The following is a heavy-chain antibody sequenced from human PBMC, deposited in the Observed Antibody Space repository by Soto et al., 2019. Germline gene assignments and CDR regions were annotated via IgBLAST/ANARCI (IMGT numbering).Heavy chain of an antibody. J-gene: IGHJ4*02. D-gene: IGHD2-15*01. CDR3: EKAGGDCSGGTCYSGQGDY. CDR1: GFTFSTYA. V-gene: IGHV3-23*01. Sequence: EVQLLESGGGLVQPGGSLRLSCAASGFTFSTYAMSWVRQAPGKGLEWVSGITGSGGSTYYADSVKGRFTISRDNSKTTLDLQMNSLRAEDTAVYYCEKAGGDCSGGTCYSGQGDYWGQGTLVTVSS. CDR2: ITGSGGST.